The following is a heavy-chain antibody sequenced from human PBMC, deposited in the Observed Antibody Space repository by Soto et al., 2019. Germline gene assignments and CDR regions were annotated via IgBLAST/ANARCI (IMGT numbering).Heavy chain of an antibody. D-gene: IGHD3-3*01. J-gene: IGHJ6*02. CDR1: GYTFTSYG. V-gene: IGHV1-18*01. CDR3: ARDRWSIFGVVIMMGYYYGMDV. CDR2: ISAYNGNT. Sequence: ASVKVSCKASGYTFTSYGISWVRKAPGQGLEWMGWISAYNGNTNYAQKLQGRVTMTTDTSTSTAYMELRSLRSDDTAVYYCARDRWSIFGVVIMMGYYYGMDVWGQGTTVTVSS.